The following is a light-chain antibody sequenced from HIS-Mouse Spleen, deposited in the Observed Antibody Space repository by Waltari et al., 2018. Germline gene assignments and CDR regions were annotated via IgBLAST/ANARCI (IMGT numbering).Light chain of an antibody. CDR3: SSYTSSSTLWV. CDR1: SSDVGGYNY. J-gene: IGLJ3*02. V-gene: IGLV2-14*01. CDR2: EVS. Sequence: QSVLTQPPSASGTPGQRVTISCTGTSSDVGGYNYVSWYQQHPGKAPKLMIYEVSNRPSGVSNRFSGSKSGNTASLTISGLQAEDEADYYCSSYTSSSTLWVFGGGTKLTVL.